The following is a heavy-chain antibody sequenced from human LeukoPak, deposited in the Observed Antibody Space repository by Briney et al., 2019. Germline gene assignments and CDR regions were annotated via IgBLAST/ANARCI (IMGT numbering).Heavy chain of an antibody. V-gene: IGHV4-59*01. J-gene: IGHJ3*02. CDR1: GGSISSYY. Sequence: PSETLSLTCTVSGGSISSYYWSWIREPPRERLEWIGYIYYSGSTSYNPSLKSRVTISVDTSKNQITLKLSSVTAADTAVYDCARDLGVMVRAFDIWGQGTMVTVS. CDR2: IYYSGST. D-gene: IGHD5-18*01. CDR3: ARDLGVMVRAFDI.